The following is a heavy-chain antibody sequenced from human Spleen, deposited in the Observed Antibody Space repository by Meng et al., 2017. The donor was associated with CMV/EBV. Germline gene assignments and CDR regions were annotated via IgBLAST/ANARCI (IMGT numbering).Heavy chain of an antibody. CDR3: VRGTGGGGDAYDI. D-gene: IGHD1-1*01. CDR1: GYRFTAYY. V-gene: IGHV1-2*02. Sequence: ASVKVSCKASGYRFTAYYIHWVRQAPGQGLEWMGWINPNTGGTNYPQKFQGRVTMTRDTSINTAYMELSRLTSDDTALVFCVRGTGGGGDAYDIWGQGTKVTVSS. CDR2: INPNTGGT. J-gene: IGHJ3*02.